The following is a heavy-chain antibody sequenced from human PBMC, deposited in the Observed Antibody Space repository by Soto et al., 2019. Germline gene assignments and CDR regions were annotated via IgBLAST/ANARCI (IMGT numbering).Heavy chain of an antibody. CDR1: GDSILNGGYY. CDR3: ARRQKSAPTVHWFFDL. CDR2: IYSIGTT. Sequence: SETLSLTCSVSGDSILNGGYYWTWIRQHPGKGLEWIGYIYSIGTTFYNPSLKSRVSISVDVSKNLFSLTLTSATAADTAVYYCARRQKSAPTVHWFFDLWGRGTLVTVSS. J-gene: IGHJ2*01. D-gene: IGHD6-6*01. V-gene: IGHV4-31*03.